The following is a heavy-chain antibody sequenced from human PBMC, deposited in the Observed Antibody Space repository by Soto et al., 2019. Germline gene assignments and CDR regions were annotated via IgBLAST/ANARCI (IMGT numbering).Heavy chain of an antibody. CDR1: GGSISSSSYY. D-gene: IGHD6-13*01. CDR3: ARDLQQQPFGN. CDR2: IYYSGST. J-gene: IGHJ4*02. V-gene: IGHV4-39*02. Sequence: SETLSLTCTVSGGSISSSSYYWGWIRQPPGKGLEWIGSIYYSGSTYYNPSLKSRVTISRDTSKNTLYLQMNSLRAEDTAVYYCARDLQQQPFGNWGQGTLVTVSS.